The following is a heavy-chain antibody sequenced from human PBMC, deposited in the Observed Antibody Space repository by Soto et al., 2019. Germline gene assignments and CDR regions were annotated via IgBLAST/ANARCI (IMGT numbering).Heavy chain of an antibody. CDR2: IYYSGTT. CDR3: ARREIQGPIDY. D-gene: IGHD1-26*01. J-gene: IGHJ4*02. Sequence: PSDTPSLTSALHDYPRSIRNRTDCIRLPPRKGLEWIGYIYYSGTTYYNPSLKSRVTMSVDTSKNQFSLKLTSVTAVDTAVYYCARREIQGPIDYWGQGTLVTVSS. CDR1: DYPRSIRNR. V-gene: IGHV4-28*01.